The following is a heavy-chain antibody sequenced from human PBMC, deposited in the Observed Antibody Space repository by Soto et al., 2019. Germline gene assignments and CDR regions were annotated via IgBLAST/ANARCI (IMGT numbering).Heavy chain of an antibody. CDR2: IIPIFRTP. CDR1: GVTFSSFA. J-gene: IGHJ5*02. V-gene: IGHV1-69*01. Sequence: QVQLVQSGAEVKQPGSSVKVSCQASGVTFSSFAISWVRQAPGQGLEWMGGIIPIFRTPNYAQNFQGRVTITADESTSAVYMELSRLRSEDTAVYYCARSTGSVCRPGTHRFNWFDPWGQGTLVTVSA. D-gene: IGHD1-26*01. CDR3: ARSTGSVCRPGTHRFNWFDP.